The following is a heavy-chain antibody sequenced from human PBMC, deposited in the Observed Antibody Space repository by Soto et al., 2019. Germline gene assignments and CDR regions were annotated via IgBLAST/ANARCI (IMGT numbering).Heavy chain of an antibody. Sequence: GESLTIAVTCSGYSFTRYWIGWVRQMPGKGLEWMGIIYPGDSDTRYSPSFQGQVTISADKSISTAYLQWSSLKASDTAMYYCARHLLSWGDGYNIDYWGQGTLVTVSS. CDR1: GYSFTRYW. CDR2: IYPGDSDT. V-gene: IGHV5-51*01. D-gene: IGHD5-12*01. J-gene: IGHJ4*02. CDR3: ARHLLSWGDGYNIDY.